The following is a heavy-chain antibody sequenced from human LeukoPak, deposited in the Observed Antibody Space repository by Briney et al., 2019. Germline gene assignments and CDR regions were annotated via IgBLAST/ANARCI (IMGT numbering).Heavy chain of an antibody. CDR2: IYYSGST. Sequence: SETLSLTCTVSGGSISSYYWSWIRQPPGKGLEWIGYIYYSGSTNYNPSLKSRVTISADTSKNQFSLKLSSVTAADTAVYYCARGESRDGYNHDYWGQGTLVTVSS. V-gene: IGHV4-59*01. CDR1: GGSISSYY. J-gene: IGHJ4*02. CDR3: ARGESRDGYNHDY. D-gene: IGHD5-12*01.